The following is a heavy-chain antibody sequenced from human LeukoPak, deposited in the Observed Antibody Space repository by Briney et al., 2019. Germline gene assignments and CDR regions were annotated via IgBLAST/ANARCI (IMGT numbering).Heavy chain of an antibody. Sequence: GASVKVSCKASGYTFTDYYMHWVRQAPGQGLEWMGRINPDSGGTNYAQKFQGRVTVTRDTSISTAYMELSRLRSDDTAVYYCARGVLEENEYSRHDAFDIWGQGTMVAVSS. CDR3: ARGVLEENEYSRHDAFDI. V-gene: IGHV1-2*06. D-gene: IGHD6-6*01. CDR2: INPDSGGT. CDR1: GYTFTDYY. J-gene: IGHJ3*02.